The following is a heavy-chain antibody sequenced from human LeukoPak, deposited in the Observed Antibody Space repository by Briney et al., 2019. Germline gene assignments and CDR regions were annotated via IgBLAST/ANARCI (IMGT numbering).Heavy chain of an antibody. V-gene: IGHV4-4*09. CDR1: VSISSYY. D-gene: IGHD2-2*01. Sequence: PSETLSLTCTVSVSISSYYWSWIRPPPGKGLEWIGYIYTSGSTHYNPSLKRRVTISVDTSNNQFSLDPSSVTAADTAVYYCARQKCTSTSCLTKNAFDIWGQGTMVTVSS. CDR3: ARQKCTSTSCLTKNAFDI. CDR2: IYTSGST. J-gene: IGHJ3*02.